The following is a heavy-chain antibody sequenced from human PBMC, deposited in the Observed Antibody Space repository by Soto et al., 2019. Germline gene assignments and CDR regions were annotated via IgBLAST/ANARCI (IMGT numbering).Heavy chain of an antibody. CDR3: AIEDYYDSSGRMDV. D-gene: IGHD3-22*01. J-gene: IGHJ6*02. CDR2: ISGSGGST. Sequence: LRLSCAASGFTFSSYAMSWVRQAPGKGLEWVSAISGSGGSTYYADSVKGRFTISRDNSKNTLYLQMNSLRAEDTAVYYCAIEDYYDSSGRMDVWGQGTTVTAP. V-gene: IGHV3-23*01. CDR1: GFTFSSYA.